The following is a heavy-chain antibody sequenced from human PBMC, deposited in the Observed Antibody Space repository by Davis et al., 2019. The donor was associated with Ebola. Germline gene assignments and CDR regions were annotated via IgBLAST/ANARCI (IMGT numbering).Heavy chain of an antibody. CDR2: LKHDGSEK. V-gene: IGHV3-7*03. J-gene: IGHJ6*03. CDR3: AREATVLLWFEELFETRGYSYMDV. D-gene: IGHD3-10*01. CDR1: GFPFSKYW. Sequence: ESLKLSSASSGFPFSKYWMNLVRPAPGKGLECVANLKHDGSEKYYVDSVKGRFSISRDNAKNSLELQMNSLRAEDTAVYYCAREATVLLWFEELFETRGYSYMDVWGKGTTVTVSS.